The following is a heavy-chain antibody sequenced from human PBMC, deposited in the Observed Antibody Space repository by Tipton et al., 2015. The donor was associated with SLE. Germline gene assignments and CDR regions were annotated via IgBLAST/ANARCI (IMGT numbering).Heavy chain of an antibody. V-gene: IGHV4-59*01. CDR3: ARAQGEMDAFDL. CDR1: GGSISSYY. J-gene: IGHJ3*01. D-gene: IGHD3-10*01. CDR2: IYYSGST. Sequence: GLVKPSETLSLSCTVSGGSISSYYWSWIRQPPGKGLEWIGYIYYSGSTKYNPSFKSRVIISVDTSRNQFSLNLSSVTAAGTAVYYCARAQGEMDAFDLWGQGTMVTVSS.